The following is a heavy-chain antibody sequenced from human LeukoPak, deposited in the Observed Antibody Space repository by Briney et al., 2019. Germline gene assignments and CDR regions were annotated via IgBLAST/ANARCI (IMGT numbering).Heavy chain of an antibody. CDR1: GFSFSRYG. CDR3: AKDSYYGSGSYYDY. J-gene: IGHJ4*02. CDR2: IRSSDSTT. V-gene: IGHV3-48*04. D-gene: IGHD3-10*01. Sequence: TGGSLRLSCAASGFSFSRYGMKWVRQAPGKGLEWLSYIRSSDSTTYYADSVKGRFTISRDNAKNSLYLQMNSLRAEDTALYYCAKDSYYGSGSYYDYWGQGTLVTVSS.